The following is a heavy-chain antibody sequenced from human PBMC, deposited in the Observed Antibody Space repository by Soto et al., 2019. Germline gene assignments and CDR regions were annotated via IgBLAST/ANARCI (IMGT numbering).Heavy chain of an antibody. CDR1: GYTFTNSA. Sequence: ASVKVSCKASGYTFTNSAMHWVRQAPGQRLEWMGWISGGNGNTKYSPKLQDRVTITRDTSASTAYMELSSLRSEDTALYYCARDGVADGNINFDYWGQGTLVTVSS. V-gene: IGHV1-3*01. J-gene: IGHJ4*02. D-gene: IGHD3-3*01. CDR2: ISGGNGNT. CDR3: ARDGVADGNINFDY.